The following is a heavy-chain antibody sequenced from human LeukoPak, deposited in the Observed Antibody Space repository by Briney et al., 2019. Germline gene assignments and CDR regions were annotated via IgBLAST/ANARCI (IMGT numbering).Heavy chain of an antibody. CDR3: ARDGSRGDDGFDI. D-gene: IGHD5-24*01. V-gene: IGHV4-34*01. CDR1: GGSFSGYY. J-gene: IGHJ3*02. Sequence: SETLSLTCAVYGGSFSGYYWSWVRQPPGKGMEWIGEINHSGRTNYNPSLKSRVNISVDTSKNQFSLKLSSVTAADTAVYYCARDGSRGDDGFDIWGQGTMVTVSS. CDR2: INHSGRT.